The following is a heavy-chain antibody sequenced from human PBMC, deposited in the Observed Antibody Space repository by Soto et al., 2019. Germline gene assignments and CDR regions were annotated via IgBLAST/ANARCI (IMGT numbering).Heavy chain of an antibody. CDR2: ILYDGGNK. CDR1: GVTFDTYV. J-gene: IGHJ4*02. D-gene: IGHD3-16*01. Sequence: XGSLRLSCAAAGVTFDTYVMHWVRQAPGRGLDWVALILYDGGNKYYADSVKGRFTISRDNSKNTLYLQMNSLRAEDTAVYYCARGARDFDYWGQGTLVTVSS. V-gene: IGHV3-33*01. CDR3: ARGARDFDY.